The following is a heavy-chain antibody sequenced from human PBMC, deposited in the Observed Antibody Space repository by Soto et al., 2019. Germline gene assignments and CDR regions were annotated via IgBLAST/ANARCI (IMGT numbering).Heavy chain of an antibody. J-gene: IGHJ4*02. CDR2: IIPIFGTA. CDR1: GGTFSSYA. D-gene: IGHD2-15*01. V-gene: IGHV1-69*13. Sequence: ASVKVSCKASGGTFSSYAISWVRQAPGQGLEWMGGIIPIFGTANYAQKFQGRVTITADESTSTAYMELSSLRSEDTAVYYCAREYCSGGSCYAGGAMGYWGQGTLVTVSS. CDR3: AREYCSGGSCYAGGAMGY.